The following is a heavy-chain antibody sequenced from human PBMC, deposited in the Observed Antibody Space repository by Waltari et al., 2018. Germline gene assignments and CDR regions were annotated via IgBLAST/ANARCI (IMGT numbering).Heavy chain of an antibody. D-gene: IGHD4-17*01. V-gene: IGHV3-23*01. J-gene: IGHJ3*02. CDR1: GGSISSHY. CDR2: ISGSGGST. Sequence: VQLQESGPGLVKPSETLSLTCTVSGGSISSHYWSWIRQAPGKGLEWVSAISGSGGSTYYADTVKGRFTISRYNSKNTLYLQMNSLRAEDTAVYYCAKPGDYVGAFDIWGQGTMVTVSS. CDR3: AKPGDYVGAFDI.